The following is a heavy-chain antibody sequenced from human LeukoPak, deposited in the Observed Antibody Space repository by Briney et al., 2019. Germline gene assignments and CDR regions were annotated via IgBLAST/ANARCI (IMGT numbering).Heavy chain of an antibody. J-gene: IGHJ4*02. D-gene: IGHD3-9*01. CDR3: ARIYYDILTGYYPSPYYFDY. V-gene: IGHV4-39*01. Sequence: SETLSLTCTVSGGSISSSSYYWGWIRQPPGKGLEWIGSIYYSGSTYYNPSLKSRVTISVDTSKNQFSLKLSSVTAADTAVYYCARIYYDILTGYYPSPYYFDYWGQGTLVTVSS. CDR2: IYYSGST. CDR1: GGSISSSSYY.